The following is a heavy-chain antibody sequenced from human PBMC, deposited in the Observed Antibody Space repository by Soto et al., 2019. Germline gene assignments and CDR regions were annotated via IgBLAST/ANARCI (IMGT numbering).Heavy chain of an antibody. D-gene: IGHD3-16*01. CDR1: GTIFSSYT. V-gene: IGHV1-69*08. CDR3: ARGLGGRMDD. Sequence: QVQLVQSGAEVKKPGSSVRVSCKASGTIFSSYTISWVRQAPGQGLAWMGRIIPILGETNSAQEFKDRVTLTADKSTNNADMELNSLRLEDTAVYYCARGLGGRMDDWGQGTTVTVSS. CDR2: IIPILGET. J-gene: IGHJ6*02.